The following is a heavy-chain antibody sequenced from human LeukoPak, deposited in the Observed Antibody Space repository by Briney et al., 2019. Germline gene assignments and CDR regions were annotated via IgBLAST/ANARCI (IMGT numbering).Heavy chain of an antibody. CDR3: ARRQTSWTVTGPFDY. D-gene: IGHD4-11*01. CDR2: IYPGDSDT. J-gene: IGHJ4*02. CDR1: GYSFTSYW. Sequence: GESLKISCKGSGYSFTSYWIAWVRQMPGKGLEWMGIIYPGDSDTRYSPSFQGQVTISADKSISTAYLQWSSLKASDSAMYYCARRQTSWTVTGPFDYWGQGTLVTVSS. V-gene: IGHV5-51*01.